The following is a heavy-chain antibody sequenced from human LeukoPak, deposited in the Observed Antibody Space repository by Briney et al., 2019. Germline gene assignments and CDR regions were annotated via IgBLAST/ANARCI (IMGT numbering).Heavy chain of an antibody. D-gene: IGHD4-17*01. CDR3: ARSTTVTLQSFDY. Sequence: GGPLRLSCAASGFTFSNYGMHWVRQAPGKGLEWVAVIWYDGSNENYADSVRGRFTISRDNSKNTVYLQMSSLRAEDTAVYYCARSTTVTLQSFDYWGQGTLVTVSS. J-gene: IGHJ4*02. CDR1: GFTFSNYG. V-gene: IGHV3-33*01. CDR2: IWYDGSNE.